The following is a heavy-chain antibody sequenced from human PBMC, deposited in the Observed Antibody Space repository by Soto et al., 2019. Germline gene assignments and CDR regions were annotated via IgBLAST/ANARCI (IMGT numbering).Heavy chain of an antibody. J-gene: IGHJ3*02. Sequence: QVQLQQWGAGLLKPSETLSLTCAVYGGSFSGYYWSWIRQPPGKGLEWIGEINHSGSTNYNPSLESRVTISVDTSKNPFSLKLSSVTAADTAVYYCARADIVGATKGAFDIWGQGTMVTVSS. CDR3: ARADIVGATKGAFDI. CDR1: GGSFSGYY. D-gene: IGHD1-26*01. V-gene: IGHV4-34*01. CDR2: INHSGST.